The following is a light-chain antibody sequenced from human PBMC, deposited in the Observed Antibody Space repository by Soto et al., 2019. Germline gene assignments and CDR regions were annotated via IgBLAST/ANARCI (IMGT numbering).Light chain of an antibody. J-gene: IGKJ2*02. CDR1: QRISSW. V-gene: IGKV1-5*01. CDR2: DAS. Sequence: DSQMTQSPSTLSASVGDRVTITCPASQRISSWLAWYQQKPGKAPKLLIYDASSLESGVPSRFSGSGSGTEFSLTTSSLQPDDFATYCCQHRTFGQGTKLEIK. CDR3: QHRT.